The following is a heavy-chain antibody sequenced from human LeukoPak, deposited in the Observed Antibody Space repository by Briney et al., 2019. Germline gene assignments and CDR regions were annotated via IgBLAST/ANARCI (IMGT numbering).Heavy chain of an antibody. CDR2: IYYSGST. D-gene: IGHD5-12*01. V-gene: IGHV4-30-4*01. J-gene: IGHJ6*02. CDR1: GGSISSGEYY. Sequence: PSQTLSLTCTVSGGSISSGEYYWSWIRQPPGKGLEWIGYIYYSGSTYYNPSLKSRVTISVDTSKNQFSLKLSSVTAADTAVYYCAREDFRGYSGYDNYYYGMDVWGQGTTVTVSS. CDR3: AREDFRGYSGYDNYYYGMDV.